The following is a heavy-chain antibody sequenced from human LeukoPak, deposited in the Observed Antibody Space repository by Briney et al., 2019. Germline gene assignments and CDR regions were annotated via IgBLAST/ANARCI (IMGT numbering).Heavy chain of an antibody. J-gene: IGHJ6*04. CDR2: INHSGST. CDR1: GGPFSGYY. D-gene: IGHD3-10*01. Sequence: PSETLSLTCAVYGGPFSGYYWSWIRQPPGKGLEWIGEINHSGSTNYNPSLKSRVTISVDTSKNQFSLKLSSVTAADTAVYYCARDSSMVRGVIIKPPGGMDVWGKGTTVTVSS. CDR3: ARDSSMVRGVIIKPPGGMDV. V-gene: IGHV4-34*01.